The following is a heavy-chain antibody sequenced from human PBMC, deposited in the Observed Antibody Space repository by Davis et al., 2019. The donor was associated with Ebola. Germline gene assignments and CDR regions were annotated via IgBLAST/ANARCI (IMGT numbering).Heavy chain of an antibody. CDR3: ATDADFGEYGWFDP. V-gene: IGHV3-30-3*01. J-gene: IGHJ5*02. CDR1: GFTFSSYA. D-gene: IGHD4-17*01. Sequence: GGSLRLSCAASGFTFSSYAMHWVRQAPGKGLEWVAVISYDGSNKYYADSVKGRFTISRDNSKNTLYLQMNTLGPEDTATYYCATDADFGEYGWFDPWGQGSLVIVSS. CDR2: ISYDGSNK.